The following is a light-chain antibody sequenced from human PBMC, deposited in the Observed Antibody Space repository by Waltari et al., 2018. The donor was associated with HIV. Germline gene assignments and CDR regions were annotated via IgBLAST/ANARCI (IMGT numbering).Light chain of an antibody. CDR3: NSRDRAGHHVV. V-gene: IGLV3-19*01. CDR2: PIH. CDR1: SLRHYY. J-gene: IGLJ3*02. Sequence: SELTQDPVVSVALGQAVSITCQGDSLRHYYASWYLQKPGQAPVLVISPIHNRPSGIPDRFSGSSSGNTASLTITGAQAEDEGDYYCNSRDRAGHHVVFGGGTKLTVL.